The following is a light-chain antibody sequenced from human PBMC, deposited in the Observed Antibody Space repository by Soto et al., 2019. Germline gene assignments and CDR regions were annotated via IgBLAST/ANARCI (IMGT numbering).Light chain of an antibody. CDR1: GGSIASNY. CDR3: QSYDSDSQGV. Sequence: NFMLTQPHSVSDSPGKTVTISCTGSGGSIASNYVQWYQQRPGSAPTIVIFEDNQRPSGVPDRFSGSIDTSSNSASLTISGLKTEDEADYYCQSYDSDSQGVFGGGTQVTVL. J-gene: IGLJ3*02. CDR2: EDN. V-gene: IGLV6-57*02.